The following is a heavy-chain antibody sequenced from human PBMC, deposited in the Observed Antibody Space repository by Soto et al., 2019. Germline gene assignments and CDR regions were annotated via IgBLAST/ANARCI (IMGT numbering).Heavy chain of an antibody. D-gene: IGHD2-21*02. Sequence: EVLLVESGGGLVQPGRSLRLSCAASGFTFDDYAMHWVRQGPGKGLEWVSGITWNSGDVDYTGSVKGRFSISRDNSQNSLYLHINCLRPEDTAFSFCAKSTALVSLPLDLWGQGTLVTLSS. CDR3: AKSTALVSLPLDL. CDR1: GFTFDDYA. V-gene: IGHV3-9*01. CDR2: ITWNSGDV. J-gene: IGHJ5*02.